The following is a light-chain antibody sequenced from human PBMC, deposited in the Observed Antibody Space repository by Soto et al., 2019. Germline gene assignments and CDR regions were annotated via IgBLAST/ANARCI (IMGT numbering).Light chain of an antibody. CDR1: QSISSW. V-gene: IGKV1-5*01. CDR2: DAS. Sequence: IQLTQTPSTMSACVGDRVTITCRASQSISSWLAWYQQKPGKAPKLLIYDASSLESGVPSRFSGSGSGTEFTLTISSLQPDDFATYYCQQYNSYWTSGQGTKVDIK. J-gene: IGKJ1*01. CDR3: QQYNSYWT.